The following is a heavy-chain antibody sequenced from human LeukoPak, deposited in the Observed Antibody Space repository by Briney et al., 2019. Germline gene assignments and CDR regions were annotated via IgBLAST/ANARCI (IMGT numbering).Heavy chain of an antibody. CDR1: GYSISSGYY. Sequence: SETLSLTCTVSGYSISSGYYWGWIRQPPGKGLEWIGSIYHSGSTYYNPSLKSRVTISVDTSKNQFSLKLSSVTAADTAVYYCARETVILDAFDIWGQGTMVTVSS. J-gene: IGHJ3*02. V-gene: IGHV4-38-2*02. CDR3: ARETVILDAFDI. CDR2: IYHSGST. D-gene: IGHD3-16*02.